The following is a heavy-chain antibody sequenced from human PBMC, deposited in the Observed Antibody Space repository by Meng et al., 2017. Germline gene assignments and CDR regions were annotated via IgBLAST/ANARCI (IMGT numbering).Heavy chain of an antibody. CDR1: GGSISSSSYY. Sequence: SETLSLTCTVSGGSISSSSYYWGWIRQPPGKGLEWIGSIYYSGSTYYNPSLKSRVTISVDTSKNQFSLKLSSVTAADTAVYYCAREVVAVAGRGWGWFDPWGQGTLVTVSS. D-gene: IGHD6-19*01. J-gene: IGHJ5*02. CDR2: IYYSGST. V-gene: IGHV4-39*07. CDR3: AREVVAVAGRGWGWFDP.